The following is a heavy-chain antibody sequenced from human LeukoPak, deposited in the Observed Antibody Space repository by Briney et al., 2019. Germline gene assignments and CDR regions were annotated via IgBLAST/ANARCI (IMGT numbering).Heavy chain of an antibody. Sequence: SETLSLTCTVSGGSINTRSYFWGWLSQPPGKGLEWLGTIYYSGSTNYNPSLKSRVTISVDTSKNQFSLMLSSVTAADTAVYYCATVVAAIRSGYYYYYMDVWGKGTTVTVSS. D-gene: IGHD2-15*01. J-gene: IGHJ6*03. CDR1: GGSINTRSYF. CDR3: ATVVAAIRSGYYYYYMDV. V-gene: IGHV4-39*01. CDR2: IYYSGST.